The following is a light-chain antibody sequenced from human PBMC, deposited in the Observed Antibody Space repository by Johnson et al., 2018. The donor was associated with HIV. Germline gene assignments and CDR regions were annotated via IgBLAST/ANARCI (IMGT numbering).Light chain of an antibody. CDR1: SSNIGNNY. CDR3: GTWDSSLSVPG. J-gene: IGLJ1*01. Sequence: QSILTQPPSVSAAPGQKVTISCSGSSSNIGNNYVSWYQQLPGTAPKLLIYDNSKRPSGIPDRFSGSKSGTSATLGITGLQTGDEADYYCGTWDSSLSVPGFGYGTKVTVL. CDR2: DNS. V-gene: IGLV1-51*01.